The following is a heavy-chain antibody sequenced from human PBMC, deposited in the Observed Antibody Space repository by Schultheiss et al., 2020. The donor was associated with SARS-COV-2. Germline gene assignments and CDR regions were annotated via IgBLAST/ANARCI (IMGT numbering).Heavy chain of an antibody. D-gene: IGHD3-22*01. Sequence: GGSLRLSCAASGFTFSSYGMHWVRQAPGKGLEWVAVISYDGSNKYYADSVKGRFTISRDNSKNTLYLQMNSLRAEDTAVYYCATDDSSGFNDAFDIWGQGTMVTVSS. V-gene: IGHV3-30*03. CDR3: ATDDSSGFNDAFDI. CDR2: ISYDGSNK. CDR1: GFTFSSYG. J-gene: IGHJ3*02.